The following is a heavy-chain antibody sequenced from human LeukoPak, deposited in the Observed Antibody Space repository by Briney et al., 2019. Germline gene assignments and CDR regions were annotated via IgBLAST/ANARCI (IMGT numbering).Heavy chain of an antibody. CDR3: ARDPPYYDSSSYYYDY. Sequence: PGGSLRLSCAASGFTFSTYSMNWVRQAPGKGLEWVSSISGSSIYIYYADSVKGRFTISRDNAKNSLYLQMNSLRAEDTAVYYCARDPPYYDSSSYYYDYWGQGTLVTVSS. CDR2: ISGSSIYI. D-gene: IGHD3-22*01. J-gene: IGHJ4*02. V-gene: IGHV3-21*01. CDR1: GFTFSTYS.